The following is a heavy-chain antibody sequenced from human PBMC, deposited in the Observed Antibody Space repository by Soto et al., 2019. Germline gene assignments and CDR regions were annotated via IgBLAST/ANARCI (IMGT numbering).Heavy chain of an antibody. CDR2: IYYSGST. CDR3: ARGETGRGHWWFDP. D-gene: IGHD3-10*01. Sequence: QVQLQESGPGLVKPSQTLSLTCTVSGGSISSGGYYWSWIRQHPGKGLEWIGYIYYSGSTYYNPSLKSRVTISVDTSKNQFSLKLSSVTAADTAVYYCARGETGRGHWWFDPWGQGTLVTVSS. J-gene: IGHJ5*02. V-gene: IGHV4-31*03. CDR1: GGSISSGGYY.